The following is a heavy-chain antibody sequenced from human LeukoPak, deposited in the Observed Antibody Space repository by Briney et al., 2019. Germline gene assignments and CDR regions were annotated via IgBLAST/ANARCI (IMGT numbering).Heavy chain of an antibody. V-gene: IGHV3-48*01. D-gene: IGHD2-2*01. CDR2: ISSSSDTV. CDR3: ATSVLVPRNVFDS. J-gene: IGHJ4*02. CDR1: GFSFSSYT. Sequence: PGGSLRLSCAASGFSFSSYTMNWVRPAPGKGLEWISYISSSSDTVKYADSVKGRFTISRDNAKNSLYLQMDSLRAADTAVYYWATSVLVPRNVFDSWGQGTLVTVSS.